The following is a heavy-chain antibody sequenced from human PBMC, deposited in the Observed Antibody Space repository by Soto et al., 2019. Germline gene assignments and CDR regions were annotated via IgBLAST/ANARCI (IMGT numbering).Heavy chain of an antibody. V-gene: IGHV4-31*03. CDR3: ARELPQRQGRNMDV. CDR1: GGSMTSGDHY. D-gene: IGHD1-1*01. CDR2: INHRGSL. J-gene: IGHJ6*02. Sequence: TLSLTCTVTGGSMTSGDHYWTWIRQRPGEGLEWFGYINHRGSLYYNPSLKSRVSMSVDTSKNQFSLNLSSVTAAYTAVYYCARELPQRQGRNMDVWGQGTTVTVSS.